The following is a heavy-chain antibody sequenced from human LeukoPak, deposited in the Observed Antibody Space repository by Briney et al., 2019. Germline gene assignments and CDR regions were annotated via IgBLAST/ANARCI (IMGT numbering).Heavy chain of an antibody. CDR1: GFTFSSYW. J-gene: IGHJ4*02. Sequence: GGSLRLSCAASGFTFSSYWMHWVRQAPGKGLEWVAVISYDGSNKYYADSVKGRFTISRDNSKNTLYLQMNSLRAEDTAVYYCAKELGDIVVVPAAFFDYWGQGTLVTVSS. D-gene: IGHD2-2*01. CDR3: AKELGDIVVVPAAFFDY. V-gene: IGHV3-30*18. CDR2: ISYDGSNK.